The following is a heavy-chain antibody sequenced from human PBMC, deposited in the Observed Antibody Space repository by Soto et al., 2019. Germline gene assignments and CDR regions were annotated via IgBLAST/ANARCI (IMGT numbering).Heavy chain of an antibody. V-gene: IGHV4-31*03. CDR1: GGFISSGGYY. CDR2: IHYSGST. D-gene: IGHD2-2*01. J-gene: IGHJ4*02. CDR3: ARGRDCSSTSCSLALRLGYYFDY. Sequence: VQLQESGPGLVKPSQTLSLTCTVSGGFISSGGYYWSWIRQHPGKGLAWIGDIHYSGSTYDNPSRQSRVPLSVDTSKNPFSLKLSSVTAADTAVYYCARGRDCSSTSCSLALRLGYYFDYWVQGTLVTESS.